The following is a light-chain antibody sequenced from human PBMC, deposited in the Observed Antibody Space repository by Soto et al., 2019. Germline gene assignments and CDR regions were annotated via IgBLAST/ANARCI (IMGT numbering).Light chain of an antibody. Sequence: EIVLTQSPGSVSLSPVERASVSFMAIQSVSSSYLAWYQQKPGQAPRLLIYGSSTRATGVPARFSGSGSGTEFTLTISSLQSEDFAVYYCQQYDNWPPITFGQGTRLEI. CDR2: GSS. J-gene: IGKJ5*01. V-gene: IGKV3D-15*01. CDR3: QQYDNWPPIT. CDR1: QSVSSSY.